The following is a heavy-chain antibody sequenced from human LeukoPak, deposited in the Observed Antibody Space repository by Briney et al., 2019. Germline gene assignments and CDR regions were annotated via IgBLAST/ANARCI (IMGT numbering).Heavy chain of an antibody. J-gene: IGHJ4*02. V-gene: IGHV5-10-1*01. CDR2: IDPSDSYT. CDR1: GYSFTSYW. D-gene: IGHD2-15*01. CDR3: ARARGCSGATCYAEY. Sequence: RGESLEIPCKGSGYSFTSYWISWVRQMPGKGLEWMGRIDPSDSYTNYSPSFQGHVTISADKSISTAYLQWSSLKASDTAMYYCARARGCSGATCYAEYWGQGTLVTVSS.